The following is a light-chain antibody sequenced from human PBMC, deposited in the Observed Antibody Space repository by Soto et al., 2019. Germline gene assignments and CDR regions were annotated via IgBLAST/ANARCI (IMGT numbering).Light chain of an antibody. CDR1: QDISNY. Sequence: DIQMTQSPSSLSASVGDRVTITCQASQDISNYLNWYQQKLGKAPKLLIYDASNLETGVPSRFSGSRSGTDFTFTTSSLQPEDIATYYCQQYSHLITFGQGTRLEI. CDR2: DAS. J-gene: IGKJ5*01. CDR3: QQYSHLIT. V-gene: IGKV1-33*01.